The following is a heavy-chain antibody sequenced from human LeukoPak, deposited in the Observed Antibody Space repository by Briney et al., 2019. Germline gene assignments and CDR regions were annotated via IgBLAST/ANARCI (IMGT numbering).Heavy chain of an antibody. J-gene: IGHJ4*02. Sequence: PGGSLRLSCAASGFTFSSYWMSWVRQAPGKGLEWVANIKQDGSEKYYADSVKGRFTISRDNSKNTLYLQMNSLRAEDTAVYYCAKERLRYSGSYNYWGQGTLVTVSS. V-gene: IGHV3-7*01. CDR3: AKERLRYSGSYNY. D-gene: IGHD1-26*01. CDR2: IKQDGSEK. CDR1: GFTFSSYW.